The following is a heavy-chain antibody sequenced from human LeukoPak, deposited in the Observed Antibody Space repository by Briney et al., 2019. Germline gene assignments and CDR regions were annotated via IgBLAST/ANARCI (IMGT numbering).Heavy chain of an antibody. CDR3: ARDLSWNTNSYYYMDV. CDR2: MNPNSGNT. D-gene: IGHD1-1*01. J-gene: IGHJ6*03. V-gene: IGHV1-8*01. CDR1: GYIFTSYD. Sequence: GASVKVSCRASGYIFTSYDINWVRQATGQGLEWMGWMNPNSGNTGYAQKFQGRVTMTKNTSITTAYMELSSLRSEDTAVYYCARDLSWNTNSYYYMDVWGKGTTVTVSS.